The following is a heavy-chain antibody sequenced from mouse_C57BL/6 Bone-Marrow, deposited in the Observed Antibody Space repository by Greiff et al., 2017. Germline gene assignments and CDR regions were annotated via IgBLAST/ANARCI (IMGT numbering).Heavy chain of an antibody. J-gene: IGHJ2*01. CDR2: INPSSGYT. D-gene: IGHD1-1*01. CDR3: AREGYGSSYVDY. Sequence: VHLVESGAELARPGASVKMSCKASGYTFTSYTMHWVKQRPGQGLEWIGYINPSSGYTKYNQKFKDKATLTADKSSSTAYMQLSSLTSEDSAVYYCAREGYGSSYVDYWGQGTTLTVSS. CDR1: GYTFTSYT. V-gene: IGHV1-4*01.